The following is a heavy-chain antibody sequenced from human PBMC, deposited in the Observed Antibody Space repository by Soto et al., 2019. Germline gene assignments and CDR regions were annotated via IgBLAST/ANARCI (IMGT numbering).Heavy chain of an antibody. J-gene: IGHJ4*02. CDR3: AKSFTQSNVWRAYRHKTHFDY. CDR2: ISGAGDTT. Sequence: EVRLLESGGGLVQPGGSLRLSCEGSGFTFTNYGMDWVRQAPGKGLEWISFISGAGDTTYYADSVKGRFIISRDNSKNTLYLQMNNLRAEDTALYYCAKSFTQSNVWRAYRHKTHFDYWGQGALVTVTS. CDR1: GFTFTNYG. V-gene: IGHV3-23*01. D-gene: IGHD3-16*02.